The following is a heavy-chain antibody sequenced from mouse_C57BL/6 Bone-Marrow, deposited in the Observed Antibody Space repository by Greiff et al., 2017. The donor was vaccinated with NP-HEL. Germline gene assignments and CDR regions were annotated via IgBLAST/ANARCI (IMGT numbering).Heavy chain of an antibody. Sequence: EVQVVESGGGLVQPGGSLKLSCAASGFTFSDYGMAWVRQAPRKGPEWVAFISTLAYSIYYADTVTGRFTISRENANNTLYLEMSSLRSEDTAMYYCARHPPIYYYGSSYAMDCWGQGTSVTVSS. CDR3: ARHPPIYYYGSSYAMDC. J-gene: IGHJ4*01. CDR1: GFTFSDYG. CDR2: ISTLAYSI. V-gene: IGHV5-15*01. D-gene: IGHD1-1*01.